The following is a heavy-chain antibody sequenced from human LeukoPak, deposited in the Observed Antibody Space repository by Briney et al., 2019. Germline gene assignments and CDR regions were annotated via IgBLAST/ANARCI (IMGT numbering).Heavy chain of an antibody. CDR1: GGSVSDYY. CDR3: ARDYYDSSGPDY. J-gene: IGHJ4*02. CDR2: IYYSGST. Sequence: SETLSHACTISGGSVSDYYWGWIRQPPRKGLEWIGSIYYSGSTYYNPSLKSRVTISVDTSKNQFSLKLSSVTAADTAVYYCARDYYDSSGPDYWGQGTLVTVSS. V-gene: IGHV4-39*07. D-gene: IGHD3-22*01.